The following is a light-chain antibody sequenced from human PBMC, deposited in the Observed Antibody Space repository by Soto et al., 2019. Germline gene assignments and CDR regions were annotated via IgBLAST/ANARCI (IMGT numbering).Light chain of an antibody. CDR1: QGIISH. J-gene: IGKJ4*01. CDR3: QQLNSHPFS. Sequence: DIQLTQSPSFLSASVGDRVTITCRASQGIISHLAWYQQMPGKVPNLLIYDASTLQSGVPSRFSGSGSGTEFTLTISSLQPEDFAAYYWQQLNSHPFSFGGGTKVEIK. V-gene: IGKV1-9*01. CDR2: DAS.